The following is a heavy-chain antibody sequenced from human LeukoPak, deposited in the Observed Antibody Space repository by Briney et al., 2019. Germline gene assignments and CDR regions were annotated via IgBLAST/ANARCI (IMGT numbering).Heavy chain of an antibody. CDR1: GFTFSTYA. D-gene: IGHD4-11*01. Sequence: GGSLRLSCAASGFTFSTYAMSWVRQAPGKGLEWVSVISGSGGSTYYADSVKGRFTISRDNSKNTLYLQMNSLRAEDTAVYYCARDPEGVCNYYFDYWGQGTLVTVSS. V-gene: IGHV3-23*01. CDR3: ARDPEGVCNYYFDY. CDR2: ISGSGGST. J-gene: IGHJ4*02.